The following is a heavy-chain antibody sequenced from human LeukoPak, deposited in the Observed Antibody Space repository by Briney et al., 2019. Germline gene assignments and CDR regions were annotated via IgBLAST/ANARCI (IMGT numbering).Heavy chain of an antibody. CDR1: GGTFSSYA. V-gene: IGHV1-18*01. CDR3: ARARVVPAAKVYYYYGMDV. D-gene: IGHD2-2*01. CDR2: ISAYNGNT. Sequence: SVKVSCKASGGTFSSYAISWVRQAPGQGLEWMGWISAYNGNTNYAQKLQGRVTMTTDTSTSTAYMELRSLRSDDTAVYYCARARVVPAAKVYYYYGMDVWGQGTTVTVSS. J-gene: IGHJ6*02.